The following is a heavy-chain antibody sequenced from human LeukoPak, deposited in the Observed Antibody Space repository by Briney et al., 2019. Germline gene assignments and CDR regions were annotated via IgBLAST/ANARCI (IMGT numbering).Heavy chain of an antibody. CDR3: AKDGIAAAVVFDY. CDR1: GFTFSSYA. V-gene: IGHV3-23*01. Sequence: GWSLRLSCAASGFTFSSYAMSWVRQAPGKGLEWVSAITSSGGSAYYADSVKGRFTISRDNSKNTLYLQMNSLRAEDTAVYYCAKDGIAAAVVFDYWGPGTLVTVSS. J-gene: IGHJ4*02. CDR2: ITSSGGSA. D-gene: IGHD6-13*01.